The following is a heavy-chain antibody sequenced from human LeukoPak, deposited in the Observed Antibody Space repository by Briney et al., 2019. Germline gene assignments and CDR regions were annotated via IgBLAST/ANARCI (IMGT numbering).Heavy chain of an antibody. J-gene: IGHJ4*02. Sequence: GRSLRLSCAASGFTFSSYAMHWVRQAPGKGLEWVAVISYDGSNKYYADSVKGRFTISRDNAKNSLYLQMNSLRAEGTSVYYCARDYGGSPPFDYWGQGTLVTVSS. CDR1: GFTFSSYA. CDR2: ISYDGSNK. D-gene: IGHD4-23*01. V-gene: IGHV3-30*04. CDR3: ARDYGGSPPFDY.